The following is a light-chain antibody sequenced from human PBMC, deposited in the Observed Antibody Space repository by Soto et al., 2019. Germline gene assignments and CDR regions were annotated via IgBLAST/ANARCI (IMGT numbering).Light chain of an antibody. CDR3: QQYGRSLYT. CDR2: GAS. V-gene: IGKV3-20*01. Sequence: EIVLTQSPGTLSLSPGERATLSCRASQSVISSYLAWYQQKPGQAPRLLIYGASSRATGILARFSGSGSGTDFTLTISRLEPEDFAVYYCQQYGRSLYTFGQGIKLETK. CDR1: QSVISSY. J-gene: IGKJ2*01.